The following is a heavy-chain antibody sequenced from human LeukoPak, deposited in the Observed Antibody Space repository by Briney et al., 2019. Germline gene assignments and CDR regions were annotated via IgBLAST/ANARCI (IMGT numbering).Heavy chain of an antibody. Sequence: SETLSLTCTVSGGSISSYYWSWIRQPPGKGLEWIGYIYYSGSTNYNPSLKSRVTISVDTSKNQFSLKLSSVTAADTAVYYCAGVSNYFDYWGQGTLVTVSS. CDR1: GGSISSYY. J-gene: IGHJ4*02. D-gene: IGHD2-2*01. CDR3: AGVSNYFDY. V-gene: IGHV4-59*01. CDR2: IYYSGST.